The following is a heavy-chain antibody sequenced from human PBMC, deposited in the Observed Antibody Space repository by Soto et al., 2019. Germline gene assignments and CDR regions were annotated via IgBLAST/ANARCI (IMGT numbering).Heavy chain of an antibody. Sequence: SSETLSLTCTVSGGSISSYYWSWIRQPPGKGLEWIGYIYYSGSTNYNPSLKSRVTISVDTSKNQFSLKLSSVTAADTAVYYCARTSYDSSGTAADPWGQGTLVTV. CDR3: ARTSYDSSGTAADP. D-gene: IGHD3-22*01. CDR1: GGSISSYY. V-gene: IGHV4-59*12. CDR2: IYYSGST. J-gene: IGHJ5*02.